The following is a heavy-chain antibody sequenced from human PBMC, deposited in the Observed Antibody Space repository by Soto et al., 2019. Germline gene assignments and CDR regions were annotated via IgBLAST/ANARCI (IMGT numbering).Heavy chain of an antibody. Sequence: PSVKVSCKASGATFNRQDMRWVREAPGQGLGWMGGIIPMFGTPHYAEKFQDRVTITADESTGTAYLELSSLTSEDTAVYYCATGEGTDGYSFDYWGPGTPGTVCS. J-gene: IGHJ4*02. CDR3: ATGEGTDGYSFDY. V-gene: IGHV1-69*13. CDR1: GATFNRQD. CDR2: IIPMFGTP. D-gene: IGHD5-12*01.